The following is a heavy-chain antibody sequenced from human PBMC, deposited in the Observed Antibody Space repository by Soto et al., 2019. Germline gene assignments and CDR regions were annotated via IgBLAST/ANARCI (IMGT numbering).Heavy chain of an antibody. CDR1: GGTFSSYT. CDR2: IIPILGIA. D-gene: IGHD6-13*01. J-gene: IGHJ4*02. V-gene: IGHV1-69*02. CDR3: ARGGSSRAFDY. Sequence: QVQLVQSGAEVKKPGSSVKVSCKASGGTFSSYTISWVRQAPGQGLEWMGRIIPILGIANYAQKFQGRVTXTXVKSTRTAYMELSSLRSEATDVAYCARGGSSRAFDYWGQGTLVTVSS.